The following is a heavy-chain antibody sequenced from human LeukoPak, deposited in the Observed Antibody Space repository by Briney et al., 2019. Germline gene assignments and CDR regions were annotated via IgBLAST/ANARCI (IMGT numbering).Heavy chain of an antibody. CDR1: GYTFTSHG. Sequence: GASVKVSCKASGYTFTSHGISWVRQAPGQGLEWMGWISAYNGNTNYAQKLQGRVTMTTDTSTSTAYMELRSLRSDDTAVYYCARVKDIVVVVAATANLDYWGQGTLVTVSS. CDR3: ARVKDIVVVVAATANLDY. D-gene: IGHD2-15*01. V-gene: IGHV1-18*01. CDR2: ISAYNGNT. J-gene: IGHJ4*02.